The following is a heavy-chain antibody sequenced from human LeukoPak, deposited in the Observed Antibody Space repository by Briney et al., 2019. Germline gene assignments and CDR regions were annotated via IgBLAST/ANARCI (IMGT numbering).Heavy chain of an antibody. D-gene: IGHD3-22*01. V-gene: IGHV1-69*04. J-gene: IGHJ3*02. Sequence: ASVKVSCKASGGTFSSYAISWVRQAPGQGVEWMGRIIPILGIANYAQKFQGRVTITADKSTSTAYMELSSLRSEDTAVYYCARDLGEDSSAHSDAFDIWGQGTMVTVSS. CDR2: IIPILGIA. CDR1: GGTFSSYA. CDR3: ARDLGEDSSAHSDAFDI.